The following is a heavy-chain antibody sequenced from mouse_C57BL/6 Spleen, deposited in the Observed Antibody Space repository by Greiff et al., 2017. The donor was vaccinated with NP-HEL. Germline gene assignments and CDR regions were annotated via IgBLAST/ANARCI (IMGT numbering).Heavy chain of an antibody. V-gene: IGHV1-20*01. CDR2: INPYNGDT. CDR1: GYSFTGYF. J-gene: IGHJ4*01. CDR3: ARSTGDYAMDY. Sequence: VQLQQSGPELVKPGDSVKISCKASGYSFTGYFMNWVMQSHGKSLEWIGRINPYNGDTFYNQKFKGKATLTVDKSSSTAHMELRSLTSEDSAVYYCARSTGDYAMDYWGQGTSVTVSS.